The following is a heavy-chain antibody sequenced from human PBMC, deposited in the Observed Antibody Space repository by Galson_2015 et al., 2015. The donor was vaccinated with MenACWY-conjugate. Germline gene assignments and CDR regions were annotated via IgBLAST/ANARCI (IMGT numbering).Heavy chain of an antibody. CDR2: INPGGSST. J-gene: IGHJ4*02. CDR1: GFIFNTYW. Sequence: SLRLSCEASGFIFNTYWMHWVRHAPGKGLVWVSRINPGGSSTTYADSVKDRFTISRDNAKNTLYLQMNSLRPEDTAVFYCAKTRGASFYFDSWGQGTLVTVSS. CDR3: AKTRGASFYFDS. V-gene: IGHV3-74*01. D-gene: IGHD1-26*01.